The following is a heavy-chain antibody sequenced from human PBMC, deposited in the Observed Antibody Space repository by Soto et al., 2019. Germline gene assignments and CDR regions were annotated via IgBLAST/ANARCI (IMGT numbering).Heavy chain of an antibody. V-gene: IGHV3-23*01. D-gene: IGHD6-6*01. CDR2: ISGSGGST. CDR1: GFTFSSYA. Sequence: GGSLRLSCAASGFTFSSYAMSWVRQAPGKGLEWVSAISGSGGSTYYADTVKGRFTISRDNSKNTLYLQMNSLRAEDTAVYYCAKVHSSGSSSGKRGTNFDYWGQGTLVTVSS. CDR3: AKVHSSGSSSGKRGTNFDY. J-gene: IGHJ4*02.